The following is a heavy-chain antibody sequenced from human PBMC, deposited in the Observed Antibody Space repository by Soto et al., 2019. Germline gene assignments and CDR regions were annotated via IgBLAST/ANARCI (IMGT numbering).Heavy chain of an antibody. D-gene: IGHD6-13*01. J-gene: IGHJ4*02. CDR1: GFTFSNYA. CDR3: ARDRFASSWSYFDY. CDR2: ISDDGSNK. Sequence: QVQLVESGGGVVQPGRSLRLSCEAFGFTFSNYALHWVRQAPGKGLEWVAVISDDGSNKYYADSVKGRFTISRDNSKNTLYLQMNSLRAEDTAVYYCARDRFASSWSYFDYWGQGTPVTVSS. V-gene: IGHV3-30-3*01.